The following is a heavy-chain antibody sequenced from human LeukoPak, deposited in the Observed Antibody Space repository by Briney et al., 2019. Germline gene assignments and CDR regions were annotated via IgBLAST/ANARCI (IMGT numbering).Heavy chain of an antibody. CDR1: GGSISSYY. J-gene: IGHJ3*02. CDR2: IYYSGST. D-gene: IGHD4/OR15-4a*01. Sequence: SETLSLTCTVSGGSISSYYWSWVRQPPGKGLEWIGYIYYSGSTNYNPSLKSRVTISVDTSKNQSSLKLSSVTAADTAVYYCAREYGGDAFDIWGQGTMVTVSS. V-gene: IGHV4-59*01. CDR3: AREYGGDAFDI.